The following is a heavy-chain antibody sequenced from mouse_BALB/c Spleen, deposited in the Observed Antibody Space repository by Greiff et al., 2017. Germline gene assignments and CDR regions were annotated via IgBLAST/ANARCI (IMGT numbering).Heavy chain of an antibody. CDR1: GYSITSGYS. V-gene: IGHV3-1*02. Sequence: EVQLQQSGPDLVKPSQSLSLTCTVTGYSITSGYSWHWIRQFPGNKLEWMGYIHYSGSTNYNPSLKSRISITRDTSKNQFFLQLNSVTTEDTATYYCENSSGYPWFAYWGQGTLVTVSA. CDR2: IHYSGST. CDR3: ENSSGYPWFAY. J-gene: IGHJ3*01. D-gene: IGHD3-1*01.